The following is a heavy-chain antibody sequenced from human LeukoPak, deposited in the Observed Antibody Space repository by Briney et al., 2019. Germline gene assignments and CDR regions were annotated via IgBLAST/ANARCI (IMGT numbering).Heavy chain of an antibody. J-gene: IGHJ5*02. CDR3: ARGYSSSWYWFDP. CDR2: IRSTANGYAT. D-gene: IGHD6-13*01. CDR1: GFTFSGSA. V-gene: IGHV3-73*01. Sequence: GGSLRLSCAASGFTFSGSALHWVRQASGKGLEWVGRIRSTANGYATAYAASVKGRFTISRDDSKNTAYLQMDSLKTEDTAVYYCARGYSSSWYWFDPWGQGTLVTVSS.